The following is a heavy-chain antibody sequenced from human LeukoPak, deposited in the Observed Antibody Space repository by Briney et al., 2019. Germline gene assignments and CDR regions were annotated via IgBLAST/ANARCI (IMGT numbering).Heavy chain of an antibody. V-gene: IGHV4-39*01. J-gene: IGHJ4*02. D-gene: IGHD3/OR15-3a*01. CDR2: IYYSGST. CDR3: ARQTGAGLFILP. Sequence: KSSETLSLTCTVSGDSISSSSSYWGWIRQPPGEGLEWIGSIYYSGSTYYNTSLKSRVTISVDTSKNQFSLRLNSVTAADTAVYFCARQTGAGLFILPGGQGTLVTVSS. CDR1: GDSISSSSSY.